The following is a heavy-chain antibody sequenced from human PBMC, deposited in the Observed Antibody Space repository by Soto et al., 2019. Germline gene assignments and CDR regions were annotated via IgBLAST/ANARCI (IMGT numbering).Heavy chain of an antibody. D-gene: IGHD5-18*01. CDR3: ARDGYPNWFDP. CDR1: GFTFSSYG. CDR2: IWYDGSNK. V-gene: IGHV3-33*01. J-gene: IGHJ5*02. Sequence: QVQLVESGGGVVQPGRSLRLSCAASGFTFSSYGMHWVRQAPGKGLEWVAVIWYDGSNKYYADSVKGRFTISRDNSKNTLHLQMNSLRAEDTAVYYCARDGYPNWFDPWGQGTLVTVSS.